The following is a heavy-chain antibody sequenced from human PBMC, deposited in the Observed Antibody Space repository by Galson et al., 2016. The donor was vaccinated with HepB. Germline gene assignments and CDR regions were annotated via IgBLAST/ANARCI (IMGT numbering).Heavy chain of an antibody. CDR3: VRGAARPRYYVMDV. J-gene: IGHJ6*02. CDR2: IGTAGDT. Sequence: SLRLSCAASGFTFSSYDMHWVRQATGKGLEWVSTIGTAGDTYYPGSVKGRFTLSRENAKNSLYLQMNSLRAGDTAVYYCVRGAARPRYYVMDVWGQGTTVTVSS. CDR1: GFTFSSYD. V-gene: IGHV3-13*04. D-gene: IGHD6-6*01.